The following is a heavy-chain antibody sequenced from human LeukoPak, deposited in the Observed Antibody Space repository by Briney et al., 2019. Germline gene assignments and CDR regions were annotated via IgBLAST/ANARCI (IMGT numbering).Heavy chain of an antibody. Sequence: SETLSLTCTVSGGSISSYYWSWIRQPPGKGLEWIGYIYYSGSTNYNPSLKGRVTISVDTSKNQFSLKLSSVTAADTAVYYCARDVVESSTRSEMNAFDIWGQGTMVTVSS. CDR2: IYYSGST. J-gene: IGHJ3*02. V-gene: IGHV4-59*01. CDR3: ARDVVESSTRSEMNAFDI. D-gene: IGHD3-10*01. CDR1: GGSISSYY.